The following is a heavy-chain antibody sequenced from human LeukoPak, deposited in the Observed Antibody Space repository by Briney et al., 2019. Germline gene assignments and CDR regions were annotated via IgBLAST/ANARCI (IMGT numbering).Heavy chain of an antibody. J-gene: IGHJ4*02. CDR2: MYYRGNT. CDR3: ARGDYYYGSGSYRFDY. CDR1: GGSISSYY. D-gene: IGHD3-10*01. Sequence: SETLSLTCTVSGGSISSYYWSWIRQPPGKGLEWIGYMYYRGNTNYDPSLKSRVTISIDTPNNQFSLKLSSVTAADTAVYYCARGDYYYGSGSYRFDYWGQGTLVTVSS. V-gene: IGHV4-59*01.